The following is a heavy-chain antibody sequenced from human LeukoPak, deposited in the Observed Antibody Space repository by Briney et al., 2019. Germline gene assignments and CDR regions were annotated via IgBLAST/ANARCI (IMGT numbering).Heavy chain of an antibody. CDR2: VSADGRTQ. CDR1: GFTFRTYS. Sequence: HPGGSLRLSCAASGFTFRTYSIHWVRQAPGKGLEWVTVVSADGRTQLYSDSVKGRFTISRDNSLNTLHLQMNSLRTEDTAVYYCAREFGHNRWYFDYWGQGALVTVSS. CDR3: AREFGHNRWYFDY. J-gene: IGHJ4*02. V-gene: IGHV3-30*03. D-gene: IGHD5-24*01.